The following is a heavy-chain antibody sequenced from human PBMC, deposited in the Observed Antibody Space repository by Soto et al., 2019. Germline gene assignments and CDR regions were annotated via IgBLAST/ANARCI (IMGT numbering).Heavy chain of an antibody. Sequence: SETLSLTCTVSGASISSYYWSWFRQSPGKGLEWIGYLHYSGSTNYNPSLKSRVTISLGTSKNQFSLNLSSVTAADTAVYYCARDYYDGLEFWGQGILVTVSS. CDR3: ARDYYDGLEF. CDR2: LHYSGST. J-gene: IGHJ4*02. D-gene: IGHD3-22*01. CDR1: GASISSYY. V-gene: IGHV4-59*01.